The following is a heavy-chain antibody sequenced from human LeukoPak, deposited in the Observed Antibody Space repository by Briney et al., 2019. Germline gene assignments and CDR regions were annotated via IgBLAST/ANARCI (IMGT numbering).Heavy chain of an antibody. CDR1: GYTFTGYY. J-gene: IGHJ4*02. Sequence: RASVKVSCKASGYTFTGYYMHWVRQAPGQGLEWMGWINPNSGGTNYAQKFQGWVTMTRDTSISTAYMELSRLRSDDTAVYYCARSEFPRQRSSGWYGFDYWGQGTLVTVSS. D-gene: IGHD6-19*01. CDR2: INPNSGGT. V-gene: IGHV1-2*04. CDR3: ARSEFPRQRSSGWYGFDY.